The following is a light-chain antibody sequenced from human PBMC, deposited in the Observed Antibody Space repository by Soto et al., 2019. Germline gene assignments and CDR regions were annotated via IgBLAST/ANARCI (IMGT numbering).Light chain of an antibody. J-gene: IGLJ1*01. V-gene: IGLV2-8*01. Sequence: QSALTQPPSASGSPGQSVTISCSGTSSDTGDYNYVSWYQQHPGKAPKLMIYEVSKRPSGVPDRFSGSKSGNTASLTVSVLQAEDEADYYCSSYAGSDNYVFGTGTKLTVL. CDR1: SSDTGDYNY. CDR3: SSYAGSDNYV. CDR2: EVS.